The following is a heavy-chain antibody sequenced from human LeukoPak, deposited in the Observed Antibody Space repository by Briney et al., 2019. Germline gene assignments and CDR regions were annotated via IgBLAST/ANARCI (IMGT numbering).Heavy chain of an antibody. CDR1: GFTFQAYE. CDR2: ISSKSINS. Sequence: PGGSLRLSCVVSGFTFQAYEMNWVRQSPGKGLEWVASISSKSINSFYADSVKGRFTISRDNAKNSLYLQMNSLRAEDTAVYYCARGQDWHDYWGQGTLVTVSS. CDR3: ARGQDWHDY. V-gene: IGHV3-48*01. D-gene: IGHD3/OR15-3a*01. J-gene: IGHJ4*02.